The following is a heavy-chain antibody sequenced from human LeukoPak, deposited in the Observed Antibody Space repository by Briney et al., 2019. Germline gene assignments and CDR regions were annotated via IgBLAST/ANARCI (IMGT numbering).Heavy chain of an antibody. CDR3: AGGYSSSWYYYYYYGMDV. Sequence: RTGGSLRLSCAASGSTFSSYSMNWVRQAPGRGLEWVSYISSSSSTIYYADSVKGRFTISRDNAKNSLYLQMNSLRAEDTAVYYCAGGYSSSWYYYYYYGMDVWGQGTTVTVSS. J-gene: IGHJ6*02. CDR2: ISSSSSTI. D-gene: IGHD6-13*01. V-gene: IGHV3-48*01. CDR1: GSTFSSYS.